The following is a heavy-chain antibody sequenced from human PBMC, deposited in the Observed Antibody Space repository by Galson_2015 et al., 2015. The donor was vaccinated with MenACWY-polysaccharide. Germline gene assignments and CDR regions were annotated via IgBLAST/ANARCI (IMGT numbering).Heavy chain of an antibody. CDR1: GFTFSNAW. D-gene: IGHD2-2*01. CDR3: TTGSARCITSCYSGAFDI. CDR2: IKSKTDGGTT. V-gene: IGHV3-15*01. Sequence: SLRLSCAASGFTFSNAWMSWVRQAPGKGLEWVGRIKSKTDGGTTDYAAPVKGRFTISRDDSKNTLYLQMNSLKTEDTAVYYCTTGSARCITSCYSGAFDIWGQGTMLTLSS. J-gene: IGHJ3*02.